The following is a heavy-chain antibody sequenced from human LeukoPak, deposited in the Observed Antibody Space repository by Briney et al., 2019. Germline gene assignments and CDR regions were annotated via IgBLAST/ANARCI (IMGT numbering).Heavy chain of an antibody. CDR3: ARTAVLGYCSGGSCYSGAFDI. Sequence: SETLSLTCTVPGGSISSSSYYWGWIRQPPGKGLEWIGSIYYSGSTYYNPSLKSRVTISVDTSKNQFSLKLSSVTAADTAVYYCARTAVLGYCSGGSCYSGAFDIWGQGTMVTVSS. V-gene: IGHV4-39*01. D-gene: IGHD2-15*01. CDR1: GGSISSSSYY. CDR2: IYYSGST. J-gene: IGHJ3*02.